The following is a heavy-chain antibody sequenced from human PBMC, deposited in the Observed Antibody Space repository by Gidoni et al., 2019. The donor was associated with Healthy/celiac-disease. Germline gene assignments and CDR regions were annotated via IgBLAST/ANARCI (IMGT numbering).Heavy chain of an antibody. V-gene: IGHV4-38-2*02. CDR2: IYHSGST. Sequence: VQLQESGPGLVKPSETLSPTGAVPGYSISSGYYWGWIRQPPGKGLEWIGSIYHSGSTYYNPSLKSRVTISVDTSKNQFSLKLSSVTAADTAVYYCAREETVTYYFDYWGQGTLVTVSS. D-gene: IGHD4-17*01. CDR3: AREETVTYYFDY. J-gene: IGHJ4*02. CDR1: GYSISSGYY.